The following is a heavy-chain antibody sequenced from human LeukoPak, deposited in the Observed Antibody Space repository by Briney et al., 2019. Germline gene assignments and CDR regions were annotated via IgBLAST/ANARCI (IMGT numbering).Heavy chain of an antibody. CDR2: INPNSGGT. CDR1: GYTFTGYY. J-gene: IGHJ5*02. CDR3: ARVIVEGPAAMPGEDWFDP. V-gene: IGHV1-2*02. D-gene: IGHD2-2*01. Sequence: ASVKVSCKASGYTFTGYYMRWVRQAPGQGLEWMGWINPNSGGTNYAQKFQGRVTMTRDTSISTAYMELSRLRSDDTAVYYCARVIVEGPAAMPGEDWFDPWGQGTLVTVSS.